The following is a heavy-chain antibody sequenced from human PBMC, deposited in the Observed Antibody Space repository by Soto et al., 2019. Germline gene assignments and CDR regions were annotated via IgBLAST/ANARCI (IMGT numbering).Heavy chain of an antibody. J-gene: IGHJ4*02. CDR2: ISYVGSNK. CDR3: AKEQGGRDGYYFDY. CDR1: GFTFSSYG. D-gene: IGHD2-15*01. V-gene: IGHV3-30*18. Sequence: PGGSLRLSCAASGFTFSSYGMHWVRQAPGKGLEWVAFISYVGSNKFFADSVKGRFTISRDNSKNTLYLQMNSLRAEDTAVYYCAKEQGGRDGYYFDYWGQGTLVTVSS.